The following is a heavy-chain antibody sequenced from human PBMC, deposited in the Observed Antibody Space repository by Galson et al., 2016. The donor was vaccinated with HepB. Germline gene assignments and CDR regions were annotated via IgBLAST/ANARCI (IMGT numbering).Heavy chain of an antibody. D-gene: IGHD5-12*01. V-gene: IGHV4-30-2*05. CDR3: ARGAWVGYTWLDP. CDR1: GGSITSDGYS. J-gene: IGHJ5*02. Sequence: LSLTCAVSGGSITSDGYSWSWIRQPPGKGLEWIGYIHNSGSTYSNPSLKSRLTISMDTSKNRFSLNLTSLTAADTAVYYCARGAWVGYTWLDPWGQGTLVTVSS. CDR2: IHNSGST.